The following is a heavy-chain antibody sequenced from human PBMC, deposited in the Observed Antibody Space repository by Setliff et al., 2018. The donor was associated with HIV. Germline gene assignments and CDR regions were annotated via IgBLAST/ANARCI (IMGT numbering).Heavy chain of an antibody. CDR2: IYYSGST. CDR1: GGSISSSSYY. Sequence: KPSETLSLTCTVSGGSISSSSYYWGWIRQPPGKGLEWIGSIYYSGSTYYNPSLKSRVTISVDTSKNQFSLKLSSVTAADTAVYYCASRGYCSGGSCYIYYYYYGMDVWGQGTTVTVSS. CDR3: ASRGYCSGGSCYIYYYYYGMDV. J-gene: IGHJ6*02. V-gene: IGHV4-39*01. D-gene: IGHD2-15*01.